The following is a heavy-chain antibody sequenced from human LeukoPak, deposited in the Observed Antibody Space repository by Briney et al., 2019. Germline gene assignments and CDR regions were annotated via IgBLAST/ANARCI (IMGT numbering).Heavy chain of an antibody. CDR1: GFTFSNAY. Sequence: GGSLRLSCAASGFTFSNAYMSWVRQAPGKGLEWVGRIKSKAHGGTTEYAAPVKGRFTISRDDSKNTLFLQMNSLQTEDAALYYCATYSSSYYYFVHWGQGTLVTVSS. V-gene: IGHV3-15*01. D-gene: IGHD6-13*01. CDR2: IKSKAHGGTT. J-gene: IGHJ4*02. CDR3: ATYSSSYYYFVH.